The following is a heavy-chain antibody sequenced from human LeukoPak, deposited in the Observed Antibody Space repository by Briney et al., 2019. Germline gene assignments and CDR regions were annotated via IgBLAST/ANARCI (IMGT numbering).Heavy chain of an antibody. CDR2: ISHDVSYK. Sequence: GGSLRLSCAASGFTFSGYGMHWVRQAPGKGLEWVAVISHDVSYKYYADSVKGRFTISRDNSKNTMFLQMNSRRAEDTAVYYCARDITDSSGITWFDPWGQGTLVTVSS. D-gene: IGHD3-22*01. V-gene: IGHV3-33*01. CDR3: ARDITDSSGITWFDP. CDR1: GFTFSGYG. J-gene: IGHJ5*02.